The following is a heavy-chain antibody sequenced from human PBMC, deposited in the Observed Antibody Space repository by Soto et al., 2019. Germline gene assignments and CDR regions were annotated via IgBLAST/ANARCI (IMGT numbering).Heavy chain of an antibody. D-gene: IGHD3-10*02. V-gene: IGHV1-2*02. CDR3: ARNMDYYYGRGSGNGHGV. CDR1: GYTFTAYH. J-gene: IGHJ6*02. Sequence: QVRLVQSGAKVTEPGDSVRVSCEASGYTFTAYHIHWVRQAPGQGLEWMGWINPKFGDTGYAQDFQGSVSMTSDMSISTVYMELSRLTSDDTAIYYCARNMDYYYGRGSGNGHGVWGQGTTVTVFS. CDR2: INPKFGDT.